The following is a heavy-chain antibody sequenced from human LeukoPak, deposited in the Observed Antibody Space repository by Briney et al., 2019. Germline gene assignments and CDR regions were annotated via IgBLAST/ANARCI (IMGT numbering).Heavy chain of an antibody. V-gene: IGHV1-18*01. CDR1: GYTFTSYG. J-gene: IGHJ5*02. CDR3: ARGSGGSSASCYGYWFDP. D-gene: IGHD2-2*01. Sequence: ASVKVSCKASGYTFTSYGISWVRQAPGQGLEWMGWISTYNGNTNYAQNLQGRVTMTTDTSTSTVYMELRSLRSDDTAMYYCARGSGGSSASCYGYWFDPWGQGTLVTVSS. CDR2: ISTYNGNT.